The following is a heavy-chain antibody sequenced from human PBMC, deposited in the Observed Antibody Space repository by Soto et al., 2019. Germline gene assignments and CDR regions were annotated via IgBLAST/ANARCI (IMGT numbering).Heavy chain of an antibody. Sequence: EVQLVESGGGFVQPGGSLKLSCVASGFTFSYSAIHWVRQAPGKGLEWVGRIRNKADSYATTCAASVQGRFTISRDDSRNTAYLQMDSLKTEDTAVYYCTRPGSDFDFWARGTLVTVSS. CDR3: TRPGSDFDF. D-gene: IGHD7-27*01. CDR2: IRNKADSYAT. CDR1: GFTFSYSA. V-gene: IGHV3-73*01. J-gene: IGHJ4*02.